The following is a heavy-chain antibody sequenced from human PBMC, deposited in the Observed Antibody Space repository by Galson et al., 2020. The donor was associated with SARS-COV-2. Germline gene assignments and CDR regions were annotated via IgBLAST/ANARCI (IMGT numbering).Heavy chain of an antibody. V-gene: IGHV3-23*01. D-gene: IGHD6-19*01. CDR2: ISGSGNRP. J-gene: IGHJ5*02. Sequence: GESLKISCTAAGFTFTTYAMSWVRQAPGRGLEWISAISGSGNRPYYADALKGRFTISRDNSKNTVYLQMNTLRAEDTAVYYCAKDRGSGLFNFDHWGQGNLVTVSP. CDR3: AKDRGSGLFNFDH. CDR1: GFTFTTYA.